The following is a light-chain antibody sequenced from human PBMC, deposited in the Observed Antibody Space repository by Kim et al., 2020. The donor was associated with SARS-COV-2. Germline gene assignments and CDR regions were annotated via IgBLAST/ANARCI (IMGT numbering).Light chain of an antibody. V-gene: IGLV3-1*01. J-gene: IGLJ2*01. CDR1: KLGDKY. CDR2: QDS. Sequence: SYELTQPPSVSVSPGQTASITCSGDKLGDKYACWYQQKPGKSPVLVIYQDSKRPSGIHERFSGSNSGNTATLTISGTQAMDEADYYCQAWDRSTVVFGGGTQLTVL. CDR3: QAWDRSTVV.